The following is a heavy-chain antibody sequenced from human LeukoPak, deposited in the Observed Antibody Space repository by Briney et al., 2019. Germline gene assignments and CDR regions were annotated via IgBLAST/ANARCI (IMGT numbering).Heavy chain of an antibody. CDR3: ARDRGSGGFFDY. V-gene: IGHV1-2*02. CDR1: GYTFTGYY. D-gene: IGHD2-15*01. J-gene: IGHJ4*02. CDR2: INPNSGGT. Sequence: ASVKVSCKASGYTFTGYYIHWARQAPGQGLEWMGWINPNSGGTNYAHKFQGRVTMTRDTSISTAYMELSRLRSDDTAVYYCARDRGSGGFFDYWGQGTLVTVSS.